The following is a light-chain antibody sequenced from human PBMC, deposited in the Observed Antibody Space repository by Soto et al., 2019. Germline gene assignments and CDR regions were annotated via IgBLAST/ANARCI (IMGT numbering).Light chain of an antibody. CDR3: QQSYRTTRT. Sequence: DIQMTQSPSSLSASVGDRVTITCRASQSISSHLNWYQQKPGKAPKRLIYAASSLQSAVPSRFSGSGYGTDCTLTLSRLQPEDCATYYSQQSYRTTRTFGQGTKVDMK. CDR1: QSISSH. V-gene: IGKV1-39*01. CDR2: AAS. J-gene: IGKJ1*01.